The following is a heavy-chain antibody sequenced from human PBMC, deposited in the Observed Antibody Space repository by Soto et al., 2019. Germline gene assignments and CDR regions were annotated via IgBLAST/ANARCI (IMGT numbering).Heavy chain of an antibody. D-gene: IGHD5-18*01. CDR2: IFSNDEK. CDR3: ARFSPGYSYGFFDY. Sequence: SGPTLVNPTETLTLTCTVSGFSLSNARMGVSWIRQPPGKALEWLAHIFSNDEKSYSTSLKSRLTISKDTSKSQVVLTMTNMDPVDTATYYCARFSPGYSYGFFDYWGQGTLVTVSS. V-gene: IGHV2-26*01. CDR1: GFSLSNARMG. J-gene: IGHJ4*02.